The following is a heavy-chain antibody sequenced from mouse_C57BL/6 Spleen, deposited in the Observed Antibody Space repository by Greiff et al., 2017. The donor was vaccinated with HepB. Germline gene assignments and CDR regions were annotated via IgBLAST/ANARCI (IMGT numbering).Heavy chain of an antibody. CDR3: ARGENYDRYFDV. V-gene: IGHV5-4*01. CDR1: GFTFSSYA. Sequence: EVQGVESGGGLVKPGGSLKLSCAASGFTFSSYAMSWVRQTPEKRLEWVATISDGGSYTYYPDNVKGRFTISRDNAKNNLYLQMSHLKSEDTAMYYCARGENYDRYFDVWGTGTTVTVSS. CDR2: ISDGGSYT. J-gene: IGHJ1*03. D-gene: IGHD1-1*01.